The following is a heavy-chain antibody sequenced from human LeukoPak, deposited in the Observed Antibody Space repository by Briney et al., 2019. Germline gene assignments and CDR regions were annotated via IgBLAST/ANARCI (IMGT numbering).Heavy chain of an antibody. D-gene: IGHD2-2*01. CDR2: IYSGGST. V-gene: IGHV3-53*01. Sequence: GGSLRLSCAASGFTFSNYMMHCVRQDPGKGLEWVLVIYSGGSTYYADSVKGRFTISRDNSKNTLYLQMNSLRAEDTAVYYCARGYAAWGQGTLVTVSS. J-gene: IGHJ4*02. CDR3: ARGYAA. CDR1: GFTFSNYM.